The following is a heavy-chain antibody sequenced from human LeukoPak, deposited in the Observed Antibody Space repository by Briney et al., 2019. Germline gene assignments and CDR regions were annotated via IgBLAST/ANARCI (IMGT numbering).Heavy chain of an antibody. Sequence: HPGGSLRLSCAASGFTFSNYAVSWVRQAPGKGLEWVSAILGSGGSTYYADSVKGRFTVSRDNSKSTLYLQMNSLRAEDTALYYCAKWGDYDVLTGYYVPDYWGQGTLVTVSS. CDR3: AKWGDYDVLTGYYVPDY. CDR2: ILGSGGST. CDR1: GFTFSNYA. J-gene: IGHJ4*02. V-gene: IGHV3-23*01. D-gene: IGHD3-9*01.